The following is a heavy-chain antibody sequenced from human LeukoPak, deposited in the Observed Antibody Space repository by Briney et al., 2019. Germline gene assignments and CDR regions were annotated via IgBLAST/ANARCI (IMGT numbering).Heavy chain of an antibody. Sequence: ASVKVSCKASGYTFTGYGISWVRQAPGQGPEWMGWISAYNGNTNYAQKFQGRVTMTRNTSISTAYMELSSLRSEDTAVYYCARGSSSWGYWGQGTLVTVSS. CDR3: ARGSSSWGY. D-gene: IGHD6-13*01. CDR1: GYTFTGYG. V-gene: IGHV1-18*01. J-gene: IGHJ4*02. CDR2: ISAYNGNT.